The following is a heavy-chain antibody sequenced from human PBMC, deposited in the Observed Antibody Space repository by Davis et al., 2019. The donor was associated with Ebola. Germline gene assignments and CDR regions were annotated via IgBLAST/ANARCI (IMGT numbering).Heavy chain of an antibody. CDR1: GFTFSSYA. V-gene: IGHV3-23*01. Sequence: PGGSLRLSCAASGFTFSSYAMRWVRQAPGKGLEWVSAISGSGGSTYYADSVKGRFTISRDNSKNTLYRQMNSLRAEDTAVYYCAKDGRPYYYDSRRAFDIWGQGTMVTVSS. D-gene: IGHD3-22*01. J-gene: IGHJ3*02. CDR2: ISGSGGST. CDR3: AKDGRPYYYDSRRAFDI.